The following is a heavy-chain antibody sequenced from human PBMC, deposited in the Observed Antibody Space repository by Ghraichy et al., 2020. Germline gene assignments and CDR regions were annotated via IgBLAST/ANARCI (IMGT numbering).Heavy chain of an antibody. CDR3: ARLEIPSGGVITLGIDY. J-gene: IGHJ4*02. D-gene: IGHD3-22*01. CDR1: GGSISSGDYY. CDR2: IYYSGST. Sequence: SETLSLTCTVSGGSISSGDYYWSWIRQPPGKGLEWIGYIYYSGSTYYNPSLKSRVTISVDTSKNQFSLKLSSVTAADTAVYYCARLEIPSGGVITLGIDYWGQGTLVTVSS. V-gene: IGHV4-30-4*01.